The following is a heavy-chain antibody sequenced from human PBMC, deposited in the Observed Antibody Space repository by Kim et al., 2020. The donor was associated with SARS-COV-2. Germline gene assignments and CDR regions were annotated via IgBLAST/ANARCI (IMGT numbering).Heavy chain of an antibody. V-gene: IGHV4-39*01. CDR1: GGSISSSSYY. CDR3: ARHVVAGPGSFDY. CDR2: IYYSGST. J-gene: IGHJ4*02. D-gene: IGHD2-21*01. Sequence: SETLSLTCTVSGGSISSSSYYWGWIRQPPGKGLEWIGSIYYSGSTYYNPSLKSRVTISVDTSKNQFSLKLSSVTAADTAGYYCARHVVAGPGSFDYWGQG.